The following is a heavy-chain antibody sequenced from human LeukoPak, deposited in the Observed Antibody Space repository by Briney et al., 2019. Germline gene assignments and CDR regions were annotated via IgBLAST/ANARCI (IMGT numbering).Heavy chain of an antibody. CDR3: ARYGGITSALDAFDI. J-gene: IGHJ3*02. CDR2: IYYSGST. V-gene: IGHV4-59*01. Sequence: SETLSLTCTVSGVSISSYYWSWIRQPPGKGLEWIGYIYYSGSTNYNPSLKSRVTISVDTSKNQFSLKLSSVTAADTAVYYCARYGGITSALDAFDIWGQGTMVTVSS. D-gene: IGHD3-10*01. CDR1: GVSISSYY.